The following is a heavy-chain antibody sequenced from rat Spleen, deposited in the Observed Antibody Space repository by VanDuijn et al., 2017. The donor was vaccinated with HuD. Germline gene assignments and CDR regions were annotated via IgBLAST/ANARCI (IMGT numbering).Heavy chain of an antibody. CDR1: GFTFSDYY. J-gene: IGHJ2*01. V-gene: IGHV5-29*01. Sequence: EVQLVESDGGLVQPGRSLKLSCAAPGFTFSDYYMAWVRQAPTKGLEWVATISYDGSSTYYRDSVKGRFTISRDNTKSTLYLQIDSLRSEDTATYYCARPNYPGFNYFDYWGQGVMVTVSS. D-gene: IGHD1-4*01. CDR3: ARPNYPGFNYFDY. CDR2: ISYDGSST.